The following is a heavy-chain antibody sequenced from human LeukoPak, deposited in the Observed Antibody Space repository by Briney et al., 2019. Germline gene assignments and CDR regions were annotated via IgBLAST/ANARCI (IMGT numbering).Heavy chain of an antibody. Sequence: SETPSLTCTVSGGSTSSYYWSWIRQPAGKGLEWIGRIYTSGSTNYNPSLKSRVTMSVDTSKNQFSLKLSSVTAADTAVYYCARDVPGGGYQYYFDYWGQGTLVTVSS. CDR1: GGSTSSYY. J-gene: IGHJ4*02. V-gene: IGHV4-4*07. CDR3: ARDVPGGGYQYYFDY. CDR2: IYTSGST. D-gene: IGHD5-12*01.